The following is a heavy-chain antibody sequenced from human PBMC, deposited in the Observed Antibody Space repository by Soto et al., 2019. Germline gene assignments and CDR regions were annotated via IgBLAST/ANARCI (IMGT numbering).Heavy chain of an antibody. CDR1: GFNFNSYA. Sequence: GGSLRLSCAASGFNFNSYAMTWVRQAPGKGLEWVSTIVGNGASTYYADSVKGRFTISRDNSKKMLFLQTDSLRAEDTAVYYCVTDYGGDPALFHPWGQGTLVTVSS. J-gene: IGHJ1*01. CDR2: IVGNGAST. CDR3: VTDYGGDPALFHP. V-gene: IGHV3-23*01. D-gene: IGHD2-21*02.